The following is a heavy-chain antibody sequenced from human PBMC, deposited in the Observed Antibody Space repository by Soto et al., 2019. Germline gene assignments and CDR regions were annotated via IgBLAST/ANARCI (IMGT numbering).Heavy chain of an antibody. J-gene: IGHJ4*02. D-gene: IGHD1-26*01. V-gene: IGHV4-28*01. CDR2: IYYSGTT. CDR1: GYSISSSNW. CDR3: ARREIQGPIDY. Sequence: QVQLQESGPGLVKPSDTLSLTCAVSGYSISSSNWWGWLRQPPGKGLEWIGYIYYSGTTYYNPSLKSRGTMSVDTSKNQCYLKLTSVTAVDTAVYYCARREIQGPIDYWGQGTLVTVSS.